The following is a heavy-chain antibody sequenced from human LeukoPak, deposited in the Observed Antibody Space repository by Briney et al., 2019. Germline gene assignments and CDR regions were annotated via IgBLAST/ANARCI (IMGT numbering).Heavy chain of an antibody. J-gene: IGHJ4*02. D-gene: IGHD2-2*01. CDR3: ARGALGYCTSTSCYLDS. CDR1: GFTFDNHA. Sequence: GGSLRLSCAGSGFTFDNHAMHWVRQAPGKGLEWVSSISWNSGRIDYADSVKGRFTISRDNAKNSLYLQMNSLRAEDMALYYCARGALGYCTSTSCYLDSWGQGTLVIVSS. CDR2: ISWNSGRI. V-gene: IGHV3-9*03.